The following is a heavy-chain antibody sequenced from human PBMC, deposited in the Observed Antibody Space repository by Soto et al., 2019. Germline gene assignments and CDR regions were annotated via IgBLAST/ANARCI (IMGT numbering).Heavy chain of an antibody. J-gene: IGHJ6*02. Sequence: PGESLKISCKGSGHSFTSYWIGWVRQMPGRGLEWMGIIYPDDSDTRYGPSFQGQVTISADKSSSTAYLQWSSLKASDTAMYYCARSLAVVVRATDGRLNYYGMDVWGQGTTVTVSS. V-gene: IGHV5-51*01. CDR2: IYPDDSDT. D-gene: IGHD2-2*01. CDR1: GHSFTSYW. CDR3: ARSLAVVVRATDGRLNYYGMDV.